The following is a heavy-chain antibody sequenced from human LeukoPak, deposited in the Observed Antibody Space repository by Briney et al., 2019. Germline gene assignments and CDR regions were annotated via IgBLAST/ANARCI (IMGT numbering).Heavy chain of an antibody. V-gene: IGHV3-23*01. CDR2: ISGSGGNT. J-gene: IGHJ6*02. CDR3: ARGSGRYYDSGRRYYYGMDV. Sequence: PGGSLRLSCVGSGFTFSSYAMSWVRQAPGKGLEWVSGISGSGGNTYYAASVQGRFTISRDNSKNTLYLQMNSLRAEDTAVYYCARGSGRYYDSGRRYYYGMDVWGQGTTVTVPS. D-gene: IGHD3-22*01. CDR1: GFTFSSYA.